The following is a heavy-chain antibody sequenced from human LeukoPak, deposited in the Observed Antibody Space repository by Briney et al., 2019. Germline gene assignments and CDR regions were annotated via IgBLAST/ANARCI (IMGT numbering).Heavy chain of an antibody. CDR1: GFSVSSNY. CDR2: TYSGGST. CDR3: AREAYHYYGMDV. J-gene: IGHJ6*02. Sequence: GGSLRLSCAASGFSVSSNYMSWVRQAPGKELEWVSVTYSGGSTYYADSVKGRFTISRDSSKNTVYLQMNSLRAEDTAVYYCAREAYHYYGMDVWGQGTTVTVSS. V-gene: IGHV3-66*01. D-gene: IGHD3-16*01.